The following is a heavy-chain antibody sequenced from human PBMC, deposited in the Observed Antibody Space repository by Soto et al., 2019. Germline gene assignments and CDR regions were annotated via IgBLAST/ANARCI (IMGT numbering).Heavy chain of an antibody. CDR1: GFNVANYA. Sequence: GGSLRLSCVASGFNVANYAMNWVRQAPGKGLEWVSGISGSGGHTFYADSVKGRFTVSRDSSKNTLFLQMNSLRADDTAVYYCARIAYFDSTGYYYYFDYWGQGALVTVSS. D-gene: IGHD3-22*01. V-gene: IGHV3-23*01. J-gene: IGHJ4*02. CDR2: ISGSGGHT. CDR3: ARIAYFDSTGYYYYFDY.